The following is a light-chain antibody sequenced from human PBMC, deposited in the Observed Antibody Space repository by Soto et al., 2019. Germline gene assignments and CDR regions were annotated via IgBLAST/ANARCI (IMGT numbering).Light chain of an antibody. J-gene: IGKJ4*01. Sequence: DIQMTQSPSSLSASVGDRVTITCRASQSISIYLNWYQQKPGKAPVLLIYAASTLQTGVPSRFRGSGSGTEFTLTISSLQPEDFATYSCQQLASYPIGTFGGGTKVDIK. CDR3: QQLASYPIGT. CDR1: QSISIY. CDR2: AAS. V-gene: IGKV1-9*01.